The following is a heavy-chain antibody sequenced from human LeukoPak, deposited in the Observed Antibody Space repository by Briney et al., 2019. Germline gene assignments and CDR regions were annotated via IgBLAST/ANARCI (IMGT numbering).Heavy chain of an antibody. CDR2: ISSSSSYI. CDR1: GFTFSSYS. CDR3: ARDRYCSGGSCYCYDY. D-gene: IGHD2-15*01. V-gene: IGHV3-21*01. J-gene: IGHJ4*02. Sequence: GGSLRLSCAASGFTFSSYSMNWVRQAPGKGLEWVSFISSSSSYIYYADSVKGRFTISRDNAKNSLYLQMNSLRAEDTAVYYCARDRYCSGGSCYCYDYWGQGTLVTVSS.